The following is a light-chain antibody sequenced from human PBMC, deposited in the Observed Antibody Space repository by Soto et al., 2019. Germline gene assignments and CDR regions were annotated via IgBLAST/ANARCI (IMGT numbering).Light chain of an antibody. CDR2: EVS. CDR3: SSYTSSSTLVV. Sequence: QSVLTQPASVSGSPGQSITISCTGTSSDVGGYNYVSWYQQHPGKAPKLMIYEVSNRPSGVSNRFSGSMSGNTASLTISGLQAEDEADYYCSSYTSSSTLVVFGGGTKLTVL. J-gene: IGLJ2*01. CDR1: SSDVGGYNY. V-gene: IGLV2-14*01.